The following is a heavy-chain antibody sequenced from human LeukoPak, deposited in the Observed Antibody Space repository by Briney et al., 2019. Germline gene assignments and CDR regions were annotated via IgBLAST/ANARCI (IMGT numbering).Heavy chain of an antibody. CDR1: GFTFSSYA. J-gene: IGHJ4*02. CDR2: ISYDGSNK. CDR3: ARERVHYFDY. V-gene: IGHV3-30-3*01. Sequence: PGGSLRLSCAASGFTFSSYAMHWVRQAPGKGLEWVAVISYDGSNKYYADSVKGRFTISRDNSKNTLYLQMNSLRAEDTAVYYCARERVHYFDYWGQGTPVTVSS.